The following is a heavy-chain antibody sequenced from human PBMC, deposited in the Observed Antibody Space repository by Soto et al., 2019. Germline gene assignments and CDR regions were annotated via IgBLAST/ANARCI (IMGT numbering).Heavy chain of an antibody. Sequence: GGSLRLSCTASGFPFGDYAINWFRQAPGKGLEWVGFIRSKSYGGTTENAASVKGRFTISRDDSKSIAYLQMNSLKTEDTAVYYCARSVIINTYAPGCPDFWGRGTLVTVSS. D-gene: IGHD2-8*01. CDR1: GFPFGDYA. V-gene: IGHV3-49*03. CDR3: ARSVIINTYAPGCPDF. CDR2: IRSKSYGGTT. J-gene: IGHJ4*02.